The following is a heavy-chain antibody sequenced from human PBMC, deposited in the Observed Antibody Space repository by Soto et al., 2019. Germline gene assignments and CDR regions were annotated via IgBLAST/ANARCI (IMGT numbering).Heavy chain of an antibody. V-gene: IGHV4-34*01. J-gene: IGHJ5*02. Sequence: PSETLSLTCAVYGGSFSGYYWSWIRQPPGKGLEWIGEINHSGSTNYNPSLKSRVTISVDTSKNQFSLKLSSVTAAYTAVYYCARGGTYYDFWSGYKKPKNWFDPWGQGTLVTVSS. CDR3: ARGGTYYDFWSGYKKPKNWFDP. D-gene: IGHD3-3*01. CDR2: INHSGST. CDR1: GGSFSGYY.